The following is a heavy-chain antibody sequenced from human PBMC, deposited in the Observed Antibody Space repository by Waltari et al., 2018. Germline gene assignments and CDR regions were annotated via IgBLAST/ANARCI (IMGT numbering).Heavy chain of an antibody. V-gene: IGHV4-59*08. Sequence: QVQLQESGPGLVKPSETLSLTCTLSGSFYYLSWIRQPPGKGLECLGCASYSRSTYYNPSLQSRVTILVGSSRNQFSLQLSSVTAADTAVYYCATLGARYSNAFDVWGQGTMVTVSS. CDR2: ASYSRST. J-gene: IGHJ3*01. D-gene: IGHD2-15*01. CDR3: ATLGARYSNAFDV. CDR1: GSFYY.